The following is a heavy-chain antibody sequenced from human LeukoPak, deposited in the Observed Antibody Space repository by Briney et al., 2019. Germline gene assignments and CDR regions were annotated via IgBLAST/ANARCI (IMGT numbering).Heavy chain of an antibody. CDR2: ISGSGGST. D-gene: IGHD1-1*01. J-gene: IGHJ5*02. CDR1: GFTFSNYA. V-gene: IGHV3-23*01. CDR3: ASELENWFDP. Sequence: GGSLRLSCAASGFTFSNYAINWVRQAPGKGLEWVSSISGSGGSTYCADSVKGRFTISRDNAKNSLYLQMNSLRAEDTAVYYCASELENWFDPWGQGTLVTVSS.